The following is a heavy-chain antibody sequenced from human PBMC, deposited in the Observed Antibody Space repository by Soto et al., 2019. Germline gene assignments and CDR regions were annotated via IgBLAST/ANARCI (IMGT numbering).Heavy chain of an antibody. CDR3: ARSGYFDY. D-gene: IGHD2-8*02. Sequence: EVQVVESGGGLVQPGGSLSLSCAASGFTFSTYSMNWVRQAPGDGLEWVSYISSTGNTIYYPDSVKGRFTISRDTANKSLYLQMNSLRAEDTAVYYCARSGYFDYWGQGTLVTVSS. CDR2: ISSTGNTI. J-gene: IGHJ4*02. CDR1: GFTFSTYS. V-gene: IGHV3-48*01.